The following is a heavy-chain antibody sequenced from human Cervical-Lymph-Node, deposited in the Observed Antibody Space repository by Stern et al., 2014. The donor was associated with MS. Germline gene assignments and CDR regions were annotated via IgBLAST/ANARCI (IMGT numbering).Heavy chain of an antibody. D-gene: IGHD4-17*01. V-gene: IGHV1-69*06. J-gene: IGHJ3*01. Sequence: VQLLQSGAEVKKPGSSVKVSCKASGGTFTSLSINWVRQVPGQSLEWMGGIIPILDTPNFEQKFQGRVTLTADSFKSTVYMALNSLRSDDTAVYYCVLPATVTTAAFDVWGRGTMVTVSS. CDR3: VLPATVTTAAFDV. CDR2: IIPILDTP. CDR1: GGTFTSLS.